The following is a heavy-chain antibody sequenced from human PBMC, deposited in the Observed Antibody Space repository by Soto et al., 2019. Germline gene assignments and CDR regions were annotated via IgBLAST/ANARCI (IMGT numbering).Heavy chain of an antibody. Sequence: GESLKISCKGSGYSFTSYWIGWVRQMPGKGLEWMGIIYPGDSDTRYSPSFQGQVTISADKSISTAYLQWSSLKASDTAMYYCARQPKGATRPRHFDNWGQGTLVTVSS. CDR2: IYPGDSDT. J-gene: IGHJ4*02. D-gene: IGHD1-26*01. CDR1: GYSFTSYW. V-gene: IGHV5-51*01. CDR3: ARQPKGATRPRHFDN.